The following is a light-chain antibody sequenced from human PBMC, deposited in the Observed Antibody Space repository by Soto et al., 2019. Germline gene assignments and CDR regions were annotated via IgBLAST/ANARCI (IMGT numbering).Light chain of an antibody. CDR1: QSVGSY. V-gene: IGKV3-11*01. CDR3: QQRSNWPIT. J-gene: IGKJ5*01. Sequence: EIVLTQSPATLSLSPGERATLSCRASQSVGSYLAWYRQKPGQAPRLLIYDASNRATGIPARFSGSGSGTDFTRTISSLEPEDFAVYYCQQRSNWPITFGQGTRLEIK. CDR2: DAS.